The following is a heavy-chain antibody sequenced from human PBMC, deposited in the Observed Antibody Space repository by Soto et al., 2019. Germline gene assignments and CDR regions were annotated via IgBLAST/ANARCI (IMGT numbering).Heavy chain of an antibody. CDR2: SSDRRTGNT. CDR1: GFTFSSYT. V-gene: IGHV3-23*01. CDR3: TTWLTAHFDY. Sequence: GGSLRLSCAASGFTFSSYTLNWVRRAPGKGLEWVATSSDRRTGNTHYSDSVRCRFTLSRDYSRNILFLQMDSLRADDTALYYCTTWLTAHFDYWGRGTQVTVSS. D-gene: IGHD2-21*02. J-gene: IGHJ4*02.